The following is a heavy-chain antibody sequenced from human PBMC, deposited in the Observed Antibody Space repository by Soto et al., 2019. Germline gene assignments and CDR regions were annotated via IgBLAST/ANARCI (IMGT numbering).Heavy chain of an antibody. CDR2: IYYSGST. CDR3: ARDRMVRGVTGMDV. Sequence: SETLSLTCTVSGDSISSYYWSWIRQPPGKGLEWIGYIYYSGSTNYNPSLKSRVTISVDTSKNQFSLKLSSVTAADTAVYYCARDRMVRGVTGMDVWGQGTTVTVSS. V-gene: IGHV4-59*01. D-gene: IGHD3-10*01. CDR1: GDSISSYY. J-gene: IGHJ6*02.